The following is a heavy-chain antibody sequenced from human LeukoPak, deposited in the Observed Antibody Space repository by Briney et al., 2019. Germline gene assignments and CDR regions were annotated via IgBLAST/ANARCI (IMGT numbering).Heavy chain of an antibody. J-gene: IGHJ4*02. CDR1: GFTFSSYS. D-gene: IGHD1-26*01. V-gene: IGHV3-21*01. Sequence: GGSLRLSCAASGFTFSSYSMNWVRQAPGKGLEWVSSISSSNSYIYYADSVQGRFTISRDNAKSSLYLEMNSLRADDTAVYYCVRVYSGSLDPAYWGQGTLVTVSP. CDR3: VRVYSGSLDPAY. CDR2: ISSSNSYI.